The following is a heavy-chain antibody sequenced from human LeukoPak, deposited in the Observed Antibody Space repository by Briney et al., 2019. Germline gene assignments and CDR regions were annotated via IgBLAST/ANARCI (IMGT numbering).Heavy chain of an antibody. CDR1: GGSFSGYY. CDR2: IYGGGST. V-gene: IGHV3-53*01. Sequence: ETLSLTCAVYGGSFSGYYWSWVRQAPGKGLEWVSVIYGGGSTYYADSVKGRFTISRDSSKNTLYLQMNSLRVEDTAVYYCGKLKSSGYLIEYWGQGTLVTVSS. D-gene: IGHD3-22*01. J-gene: IGHJ4*02. CDR3: GKLKSSGYLIEY.